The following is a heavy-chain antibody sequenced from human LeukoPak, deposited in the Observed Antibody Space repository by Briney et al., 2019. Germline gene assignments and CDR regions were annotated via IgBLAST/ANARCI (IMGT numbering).Heavy chain of an antibody. Sequence: GGSLRLSCAASGFTFCSYTMSWVRQAPGKGLEWVSAISGRDGSTYYADSVKGRFSISRDNSKNTVSLQMDSLRAEDTAQYYCAKGGDYFDTSGYYYEGYFDYWGQGTLVTVSS. CDR3: AKGGDYFDTSGYYYEGYFDY. D-gene: IGHD3-22*01. J-gene: IGHJ4*02. CDR1: GFTFCSYT. V-gene: IGHV3-23*01. CDR2: ISGRDGST.